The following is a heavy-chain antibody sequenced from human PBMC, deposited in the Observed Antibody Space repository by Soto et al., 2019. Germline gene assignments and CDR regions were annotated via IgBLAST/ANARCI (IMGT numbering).Heavy chain of an antibody. CDR3: ASDVSGTSDF. Sequence: PSETLSLTCTVSGGSITSGPYYWSWIRQPPGKGLEYIGCIYYNGRTNYNPSLRSRVTMSVDTSKNQFSLKLNSVTAADAAVYYCASDVSGTSDFWGQGTLVPVSS. CDR1: GGSITSGPYY. D-gene: IGHD2-2*01. V-gene: IGHV4-61*01. CDR2: IYYNGRT. J-gene: IGHJ4*02.